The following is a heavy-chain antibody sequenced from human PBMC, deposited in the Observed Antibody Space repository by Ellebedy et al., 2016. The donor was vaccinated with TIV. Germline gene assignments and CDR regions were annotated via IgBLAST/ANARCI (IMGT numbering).Heavy chain of an antibody. CDR1: GFSFDDYA. J-gene: IGHJ6*02. CDR3: ARTGYGYHGMDV. CDR2: LNWNGGRA. V-gene: IGHV3-20*04. Sequence: GESLKISCEASGFSFDDYAMSWVRQVPGKGLAWVSGLNWNGGRASYVDSVKGRFTISRDNAKNSLYLQMNSLRAEDTAVYCCARTGYGYHGMDVWGQGTTVTVSS. D-gene: IGHD5-12*01.